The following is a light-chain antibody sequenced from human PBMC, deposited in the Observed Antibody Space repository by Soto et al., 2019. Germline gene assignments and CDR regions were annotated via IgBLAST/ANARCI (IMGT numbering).Light chain of an antibody. CDR3: QQSYITPSWT. J-gene: IGKJ1*01. CDR2: AAS. Sequence: DIQMTQSPSSLSASVGDRVTITCRASQSISSYLNWYQQKPGKAPELLIYAASSLQSGVPSRFSGSGSGTDFTLTISSLQPEDFATYYCQQSYITPSWTFGQGTKVDIK. V-gene: IGKV1-39*01. CDR1: QSISSY.